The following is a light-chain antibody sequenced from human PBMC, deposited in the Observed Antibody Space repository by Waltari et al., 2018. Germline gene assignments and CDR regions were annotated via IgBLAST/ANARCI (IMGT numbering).Light chain of an antibody. V-gene: IGKV3-15*01. CDR2: DAS. J-gene: IGKJ2*01. CDR3: QEHGHPPYT. Sequence: EIVMTQSPATLSVSPGDRATLSCRASQSIGSDLAWYQQNPGQPPRPLIHDASTRATDIPVRFSGHGSGTDFTLTINRLEPEDSALYYCQEHGHPPYTFGQGTKLEIK. CDR1: QSIGSD.